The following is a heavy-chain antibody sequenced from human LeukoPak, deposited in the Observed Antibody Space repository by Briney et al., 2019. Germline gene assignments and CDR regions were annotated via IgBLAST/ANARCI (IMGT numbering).Heavy chain of an antibody. D-gene: IGHD6-13*01. CDR2: ISSSSSYI. CDR1: GFTLSSYS. CDR3: ARSQAAALDY. J-gene: IGHJ4*02. V-gene: IGHV3-21*01. Sequence: GGSLRLSCAASGFTLSSYSMNWVRQAPGKGLEWVSSISSSSSYIYYADSVKGRFTISRDNSKNTLYLQMNSLRAEDTAVYYCARSQAAALDYWGQGTLVTVSS.